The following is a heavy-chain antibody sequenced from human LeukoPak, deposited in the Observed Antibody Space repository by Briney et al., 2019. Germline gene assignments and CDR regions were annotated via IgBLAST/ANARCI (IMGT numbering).Heavy chain of an antibody. Sequence: SETLSLTCAVSGGSISSSNWWSWVRPPPGKGLEWIGEIYHSGSTNYNPSLKSRVTISVDKSKNQFSLKLSSVTAADTAVYYCARDLRGVATGYYYYYGMDVWGKGTMVTVSS. J-gene: IGHJ6*04. V-gene: IGHV4-4*02. D-gene: IGHD5-12*01. CDR1: GGSISSSNW. CDR3: ARDLRGVATGYYYYYGMDV. CDR2: IYHSGST.